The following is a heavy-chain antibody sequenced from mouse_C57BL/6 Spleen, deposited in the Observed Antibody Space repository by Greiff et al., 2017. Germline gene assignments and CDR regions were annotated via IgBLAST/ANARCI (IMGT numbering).Heavy chain of an antibody. J-gene: IGHJ2*01. V-gene: IGHV1-63*01. CDR1: GYTFTNYW. CDR2: IYPGGGYT. Sequence: QVQLQQSGAELVRPGTSVKMSCKASGYTFTNYWIGWAKQRPGHGLEWIGDIYPGGGYTNYNEKFKGKATLTADKSSSTAYMQFSSLTSEDSAIYYCARGVMAYYSNYFDCWGQGTTLTVSS. CDR3: ARGVMAYYSNYFDC. D-gene: IGHD2-5*01.